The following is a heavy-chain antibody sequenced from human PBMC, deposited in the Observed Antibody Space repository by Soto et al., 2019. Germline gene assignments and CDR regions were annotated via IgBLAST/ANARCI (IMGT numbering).Heavy chain of an antibody. D-gene: IGHD3-10*01. CDR1: GFTFSSYG. V-gene: IGHV3-30*18. Sequence: LRLSCAASGFTFSSYGMHWVRQAPGKGLEWVAVISYDGSNKYYADSVKGRFTISRDNSKNTLYLQMNSLRAEETAVYYCAKDRRYYYGSGTYYYYYYGMDVWGQGTTVTVSS. CDR2: ISYDGSNK. J-gene: IGHJ6*02. CDR3: AKDRRYYYGSGTYYYYYYGMDV.